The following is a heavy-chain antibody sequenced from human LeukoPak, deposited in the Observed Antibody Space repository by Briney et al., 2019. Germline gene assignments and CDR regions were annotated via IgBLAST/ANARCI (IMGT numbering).Heavy chain of an antibody. J-gene: IGHJ6*02. D-gene: IGHD3-10*01. V-gene: IGHV3-30-3*01. Sequence: PGGSLRLSCAASGFTFSSYAMHWVRQAPGKGLEWVAVISYDGSNKYYADSVKGRFTISRDNSKNTLYLQMNSLRAEDTAVYYCARVRARTGYYGMDVWGQGTLVTVSS. CDR1: GFTFSSYA. CDR2: ISYDGSNK. CDR3: ARVRARTGYYGMDV.